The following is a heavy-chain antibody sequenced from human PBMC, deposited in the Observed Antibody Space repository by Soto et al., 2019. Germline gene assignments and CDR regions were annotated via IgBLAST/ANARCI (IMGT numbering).Heavy chain of an antibody. CDR3: ARGVLGPAAIVYYYGMDV. Sequence: QVQLVESGGGVVQPGRSLRLSCAASGFTFSSYAMHWVRQAPGKGLEWVAVISYDGSNKYYADSVKGRFTISRDNSKNTLYLQMNSLRAEDTAVFYCARGVLGPAAIVYYYGMDVWGQGTTVTVSS. CDR1: GFTFSSYA. V-gene: IGHV3-30-3*01. J-gene: IGHJ6*01. D-gene: IGHD2-2*02. CDR2: ISYDGSNK.